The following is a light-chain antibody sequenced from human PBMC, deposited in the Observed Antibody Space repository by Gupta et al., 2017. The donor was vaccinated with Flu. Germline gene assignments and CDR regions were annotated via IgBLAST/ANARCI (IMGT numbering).Light chain of an antibody. V-gene: IGKV4-1*01. CDR1: QSFLYNSNKKTY. CDR2: WAS. CDR3: QQYSGTPPRYI. J-gene: IGKJ2*01. Sequence: KSSQSFLYNSNKKTYLAWYQQKPGQPPRLLIYWASTRQSGVPDRFSGSGSGTDFTLTISTLQAEDVAVYYCQQYSGTPPRYIFGQGTKLEI.